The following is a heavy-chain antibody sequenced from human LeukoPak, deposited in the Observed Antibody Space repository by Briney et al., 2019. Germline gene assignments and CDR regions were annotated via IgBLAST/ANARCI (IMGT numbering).Heavy chain of an antibody. Sequence: ASVKVSCKAPGYTFTSYGISWVRQAPGQGLEWMGWISAYNGNTNYAQKLQGRVTMTTDTSTSTAYMELRSLRSDDTAVYYCARDPGYCSSTSCYTDDYWGQGTLVTVSS. CDR2: ISAYNGNT. CDR3: ARDPGYCSSTSCYTDDY. V-gene: IGHV1-18*01. D-gene: IGHD2-2*02. CDR1: GYTFTSYG. J-gene: IGHJ4*02.